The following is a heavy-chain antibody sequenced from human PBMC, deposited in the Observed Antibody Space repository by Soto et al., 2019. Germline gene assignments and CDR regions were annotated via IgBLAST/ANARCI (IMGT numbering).Heavy chain of an antibody. D-gene: IGHD2-21*01. J-gene: IGHJ4*02. Sequence: PGGSLRLSCTASGFTFGDYPMSWFRQAPGKGLEWVGFIRSKAYGGTTEYAASVKGRFTISRDDSKSIAYLQMNSLKTEDPAVYYCARAGIRTSFDYWGQGTLVTVSS. CDR1: GFTFGDYP. V-gene: IGHV3-49*03. CDR2: IRSKAYGGTT. CDR3: ARAGIRTSFDY.